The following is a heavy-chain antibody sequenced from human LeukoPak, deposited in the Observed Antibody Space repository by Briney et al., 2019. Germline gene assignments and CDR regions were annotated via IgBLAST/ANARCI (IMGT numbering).Heavy chain of an antibody. CDR3: ARGGYYDFWSGYPESYYYYYMDV. J-gene: IGHJ6*03. Sequence: GGSLRLSCAASGFTFSDYYMSWIRQAPGKGLEWVSYISSSGSTIYYADSVKGRFTISRDNAKNSLYLQMNSLRAEDTAVYYCARGGYYDFWSGYPESYYYYYMDVWGKGTTVTVSS. CDR1: GFTFSDYY. CDR2: ISSSGSTI. V-gene: IGHV3-11*01. D-gene: IGHD3-3*01.